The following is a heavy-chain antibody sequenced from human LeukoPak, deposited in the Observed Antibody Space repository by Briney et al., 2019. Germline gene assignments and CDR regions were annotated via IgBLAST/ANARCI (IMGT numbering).Heavy chain of an antibody. D-gene: IGHD3-3*01. V-gene: IGHV4-59*01. CDR1: VRSISTYY. J-gene: IGHJ6*03. Sequence: SETLSLTCTFSVRSISTYYWSWIRQPPGKGLEWIGYIYYSGSTDYNPSLKSRVTISVDTSKNQFSLRLNSVTAADTAVYYCARLLGGDPYYMDVWGKGTTVTVSS. CDR3: ARLLGGDPYYMDV. CDR2: IYYSGST.